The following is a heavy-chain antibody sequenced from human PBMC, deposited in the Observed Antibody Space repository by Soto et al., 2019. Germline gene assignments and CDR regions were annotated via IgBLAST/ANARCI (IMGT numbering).Heavy chain of an antibody. D-gene: IGHD3-22*01. CDR1: GFTFSSYG. CDR2: ISYDGSNK. V-gene: IGHV3-30*18. J-gene: IGHJ4*02. Sequence: GGSLRLSCAASGFTFSSYGMHWVRQAPGKGLEWVAVISYDGSNKYYADSVKGRFTISRDNSKNTLYLQMNSLRAEDTAVYYCAKSRYYYDSSGPGEDYWGQGTLVTVSS. CDR3: AKSRYYYDSSGPGEDY.